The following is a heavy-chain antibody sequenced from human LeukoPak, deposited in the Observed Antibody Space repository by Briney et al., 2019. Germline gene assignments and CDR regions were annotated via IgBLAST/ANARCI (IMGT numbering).Heavy chain of an antibody. CDR2: INHGGSDK. CDR3: RRDGSRAEDD. CDR1: GFTLCGHW. J-gene: IGHJ4*02. V-gene: IGHV3-7*01. D-gene: IGHD5-24*01. Sequence: GGSLRLSCALSGFTLCGHWMSWVRRSPGKGLEGVANINHGGSDKFYVDCVKGRFTISRDNANNLLYLEMTSLRGHDTAVHYSRRDGSRAEDDWGQGTLVTVSS.